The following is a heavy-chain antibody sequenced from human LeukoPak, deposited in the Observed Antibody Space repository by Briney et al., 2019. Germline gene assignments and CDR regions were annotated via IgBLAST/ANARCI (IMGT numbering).Heavy chain of an antibody. Sequence: SVKVSCKASGGTFSSYAISWMRQAPGQGLEWMGGIIPIFGTANYAQKFQGRVTITTDESTSTAYMELSSLRSEDTAVYYCARGCSSTSCYGSWFDPWGQGTLVTVSS. CDR1: GGTFSSYA. CDR2: IIPIFGTA. J-gene: IGHJ5*02. D-gene: IGHD2-2*01. CDR3: ARGCSSTSCYGSWFDP. V-gene: IGHV1-69*05.